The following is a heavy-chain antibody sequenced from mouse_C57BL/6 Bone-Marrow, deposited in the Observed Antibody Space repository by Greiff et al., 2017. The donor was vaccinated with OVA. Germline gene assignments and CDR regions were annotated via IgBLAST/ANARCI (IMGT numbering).Heavy chain of an antibody. Sequence: VKLVESGPGLVAPSQSLSITCTVSGFSLTSYGVDWVRQSPGKGLEWLGVIWGVGSTNYNSALKSRLSISKDNSKSQVFLKMNSLQTDDTATYYCASGQDYAMDYWGQGTSVTFST. J-gene: IGHJ4*01. V-gene: IGHV2-6*01. D-gene: IGHD3-2*01. CDR3: ASGQDYAMDY. CDR2: IWGVGST. CDR1: GFSLTSYG.